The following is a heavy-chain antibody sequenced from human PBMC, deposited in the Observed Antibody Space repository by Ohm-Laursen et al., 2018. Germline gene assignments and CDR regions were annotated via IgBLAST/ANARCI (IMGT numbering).Heavy chain of an antibody. CDR2: INPDSGGT. D-gene: IGHD6-19*01. V-gene: IGHV1-2*02. J-gene: IGHJ4*02. CDR3: ARGNQEQWLYYFDY. CDR1: GYTFTSYG. Sequence: GASVKVSCKVSGYTFTSYGISWVRQAPGQGLEWMGWINPDSGGTNYAQKFQGRVTMTRDTSISTAYMKLSRLRSDDTAVYYCARGNQEQWLYYFDYWGQGTLVTVSS.